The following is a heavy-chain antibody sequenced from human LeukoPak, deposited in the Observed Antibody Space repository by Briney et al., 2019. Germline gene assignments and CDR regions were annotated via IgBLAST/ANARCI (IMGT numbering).Heavy chain of an antibody. V-gene: IGHV3-48*01. Sequence: GGSLRLSCAASEFTFSSYSMNWVRQAPGKGLEWVSYITNSGNSKSYADSVKGRFTISRDNTKNSLYLQMNGLRAEDTAVYYCARGGPNYYDSSGYFDYWGQGTLVTVSS. CDR3: ARGGPNYYDSSGYFDY. J-gene: IGHJ4*02. D-gene: IGHD3-22*01. CDR2: ITNSGNSK. CDR1: EFTFSSYS.